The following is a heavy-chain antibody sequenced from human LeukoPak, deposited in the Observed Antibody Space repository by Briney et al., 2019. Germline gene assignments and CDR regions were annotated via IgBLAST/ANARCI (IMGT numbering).Heavy chain of an antibody. V-gene: IGHV4-59*01. CDR3: ARLYSSGWLRYFDY. J-gene: IGHJ4*02. CDR2: IYYSRRT. CDR1: GGSISIYY. D-gene: IGHD6-19*01. Sequence: SETLSLTCTVSGGSISIYYWSWIRQPPGKGLEGIGYIYYSRRTNYNPSLKSRVTISVAPSKNKFSLKLSSVTAADTAVYYCARLYSSGWLRYFDYWGQGTLVTVSS.